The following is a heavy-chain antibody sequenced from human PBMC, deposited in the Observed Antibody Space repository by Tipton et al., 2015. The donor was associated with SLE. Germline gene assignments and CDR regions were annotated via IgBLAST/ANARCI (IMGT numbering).Heavy chain of an antibody. V-gene: IGHV4-61*02. D-gene: IGHD3-16*01. Sequence: LRLSCTVSGDSISSGGYYWTWIRQLPGKGLEWIGRIHASGSSGSTEYNPSLKSRVSMSLDTSKNQFSLNLTSVTAADTALYYCARDGVRKGWWFFDLWGRGTLVTVSS. J-gene: IGHJ2*01. CDR2: IHASGSSGST. CDR1: GDSISSGGYY. CDR3: ARDGVRKGWWFFDL.